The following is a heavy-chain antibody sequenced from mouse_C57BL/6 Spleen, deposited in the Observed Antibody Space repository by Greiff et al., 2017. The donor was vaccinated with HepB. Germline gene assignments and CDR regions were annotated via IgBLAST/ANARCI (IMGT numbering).Heavy chain of an antibody. V-gene: IGHV14-3*01. Sequence: EVQLQQSVAELVRPGASVKLSCTASGFNIKNPYMHWVKQRPEQGLEWIGRIDPANGNTKYAPKFQGKATITADTSSNTAYLQLSSLTSEDTAIYYCAREEDAMDYWGQGTSVTVSS. CDR1: GFNIKNPY. CDR3: AREEDAMDY. J-gene: IGHJ4*01. CDR2: IDPANGNT.